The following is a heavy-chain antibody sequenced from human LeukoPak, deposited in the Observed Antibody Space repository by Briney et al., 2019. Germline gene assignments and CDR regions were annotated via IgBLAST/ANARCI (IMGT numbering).Heavy chain of an antibody. D-gene: IGHD5-24*01. CDR1: GYTFTSYG. J-gene: IGHJ4*02. Sequence: GASVKVSCEASGYTFTSYGISWVRQAPGQGLEWMGWISAYNGITNYAQKLQGRVTMTTDTSTSTAYMELRSLRSDDTAVYYCARGPSLYGEMATMPFDYWGQETLVTVSS. CDR2: ISAYNGIT. V-gene: IGHV1-18*01. CDR3: ARGPSLYGEMATMPFDY.